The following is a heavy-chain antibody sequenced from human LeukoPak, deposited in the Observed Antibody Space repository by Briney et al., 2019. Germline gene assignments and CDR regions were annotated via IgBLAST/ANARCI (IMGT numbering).Heavy chain of an antibody. Sequence: PGGSLRLSCAASGFTFSSYAMSWVRQAPGKGLEWVSAISGSGGSTYYADSVKGRFTISRANSKNTPYLQMNSLRAEDTAVYYCAKREQWLDNWFDPWGQGTLVTVSS. CDR1: GFTFSSYA. CDR3: AKREQWLDNWFDP. V-gene: IGHV3-23*01. J-gene: IGHJ5*02. D-gene: IGHD6-19*01. CDR2: ISGSGGST.